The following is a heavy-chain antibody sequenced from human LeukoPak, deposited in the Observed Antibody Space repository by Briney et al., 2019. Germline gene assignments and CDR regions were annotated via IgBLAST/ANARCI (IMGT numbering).Heavy chain of an antibody. D-gene: IGHD3-16*01. CDR2: IHYTVST. V-gene: IGHV4-59*11. Sequence: SSETLSLTCTVSGGSITGHYWSWIRQPPGKGLEWIGYIHYTVSTTYNPSLNSRITMSVDTPNNQFSLRLTSVTATDTAVYYCARLHALGAEEFDPWGQGALVTVSS. CDR1: GGSITGHY. J-gene: IGHJ5*02. CDR3: ARLHALGAEEFDP.